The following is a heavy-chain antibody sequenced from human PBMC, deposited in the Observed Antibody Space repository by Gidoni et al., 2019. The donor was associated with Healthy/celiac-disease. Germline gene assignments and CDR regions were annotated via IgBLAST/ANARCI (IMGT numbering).Heavy chain of an antibody. Sequence: RSLRLSCAASGFTFSSYGMHWVRQAPGKGLEWVAVIWYDGSNKYYADSVKGRFTISRDNSKNTLYLQMNSLRAEDTAVYYCARDSVGSYYALDYWGQGTLVTVSS. CDR2: IWYDGSNK. CDR1: GFTFSSYG. D-gene: IGHD1-26*01. V-gene: IGHV3-33*01. J-gene: IGHJ4*02. CDR3: ARDSVGSYYALDY.